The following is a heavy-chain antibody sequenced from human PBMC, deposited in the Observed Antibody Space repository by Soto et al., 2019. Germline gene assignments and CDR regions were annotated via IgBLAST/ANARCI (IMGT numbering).Heavy chain of an antibody. V-gene: IGHV3-21*01. CDR3: ARDRLTDIVVVVGDYYYGMDV. J-gene: IGHJ6*02. CDR1: VFTFSSYS. CDR2: ISSSSSYI. D-gene: IGHD2-15*01. Sequence: GSLRLSGAASVFTFSSYSMNWVRQAPGKGLEWVSSISSSSSYIYYADSVKGRFTISRDNAKNSLYLQMNSLRAEDTAVYCCARDRLTDIVVVVGDYYYGMDVWGQGTTVTVSS.